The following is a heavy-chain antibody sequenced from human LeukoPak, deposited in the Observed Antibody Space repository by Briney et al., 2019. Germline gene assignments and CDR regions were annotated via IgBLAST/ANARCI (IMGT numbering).Heavy chain of an antibody. Sequence: GGSLRLSCAASGFTFSSYGMRWVRQAPGKGLEWVAVIWYDGSNKYYADSVKGRFTISRDNSKNTLYLQMNSLRAEDTAVYYCARDLGTGCCDWGNWFDPWGQGTLVTVSS. D-gene: IGHD2-2*01. J-gene: IGHJ5*02. CDR3: ARDLGTGCCDWGNWFDP. CDR2: IWYDGSNK. CDR1: GFTFSSYG. V-gene: IGHV3-33*01.